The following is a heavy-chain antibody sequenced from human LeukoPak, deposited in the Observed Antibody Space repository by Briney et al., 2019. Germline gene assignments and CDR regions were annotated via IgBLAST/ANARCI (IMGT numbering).Heavy chain of an antibody. D-gene: IGHD3-9*01. CDR1: GYSINSGYY. Sequence: PSETLSLTCTVSGYSINSGYYWGWIRQPPGKGLEWIGTIYQSGTTYYNPSLKSRVTISVDTSKNQFSLKLSSVTAADTAVYYCARDRGHYDILTGTRTSTNYYGMDVWGQGTTVTVSS. J-gene: IGHJ6*02. V-gene: IGHV4-38-2*02. CDR3: ARDRGHYDILTGTRTSTNYYGMDV. CDR2: IYQSGTT.